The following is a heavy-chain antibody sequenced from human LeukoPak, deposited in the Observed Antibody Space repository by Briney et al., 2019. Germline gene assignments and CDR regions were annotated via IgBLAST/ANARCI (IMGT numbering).Heavy chain of an antibody. CDR3: ARVSYSGNYFDY. Sequence: GGSLRLSCAASGFTVSSNDMSWVRQAPGKGLEWVSFLYGGANTDYADSVKGRFTVSRDNSKNTLYLQMNSLRAEDTAVYYCARVSYSGNYFDYWGQGTLVTVSS. CDR2: LYGGANT. J-gene: IGHJ4*02. D-gene: IGHD1-26*01. V-gene: IGHV3-53*01. CDR1: GFTVSSND.